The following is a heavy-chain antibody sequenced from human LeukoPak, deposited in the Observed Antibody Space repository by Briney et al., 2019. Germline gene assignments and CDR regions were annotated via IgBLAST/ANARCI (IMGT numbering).Heavy chain of an antibody. CDR3: ASQTDYYYDY. Sequence: PSETLSLTCTVSGGSISSSRYHWGWIRQPPGKGPEWIGSMYYSGSTYYNPSLKSRLTISVDTSKNQFSLKLSSVTAADTAVYYCASQTDYYYDYWGQGTLVTVSS. CDR1: GGSISSSRYH. CDR2: MYYSGST. J-gene: IGHJ4*02. V-gene: IGHV4-39*01. D-gene: IGHD2-21*02.